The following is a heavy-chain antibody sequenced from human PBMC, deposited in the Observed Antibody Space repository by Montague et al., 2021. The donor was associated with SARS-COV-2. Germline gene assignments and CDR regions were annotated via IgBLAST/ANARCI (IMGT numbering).Heavy chain of an antibody. J-gene: IGHJ6*02. V-gene: IGHV4-34*01. D-gene: IGHD2-15*01. Sequence: SETLSLTCAVYGGSFSGYYWSWIRQPPGKGLEWIGEINHSGSTNYNPSLKSRVTISVDTSKNQFSLKLSSVTAADTAVYYCARGSGCSGGSCYCEWDRHYYYGMDVWGQGTPVTVSS. CDR1: GGSFSGYY. CDR3: ARGSGCSGGSCYCEWDRHYYYGMDV. CDR2: INHSGST.